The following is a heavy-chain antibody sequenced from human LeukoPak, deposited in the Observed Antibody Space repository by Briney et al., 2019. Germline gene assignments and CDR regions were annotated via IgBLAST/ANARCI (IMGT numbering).Heavy chain of an antibody. D-gene: IGHD1-26*01. V-gene: IGHV3-66*01. Sequence: GGSLRLSCAASGFTVSSNYMSWVRQAPGKGLEWVSVIYSGGSTYYADSVKGRFTISRDNSKNTLYLQMNSLRAEDTAVYYCAREGIVGATALWDAFDIWGQGTMVTVSS. CDR1: GFTVSSNY. CDR2: IYSGGST. J-gene: IGHJ3*02. CDR3: AREGIVGATALWDAFDI.